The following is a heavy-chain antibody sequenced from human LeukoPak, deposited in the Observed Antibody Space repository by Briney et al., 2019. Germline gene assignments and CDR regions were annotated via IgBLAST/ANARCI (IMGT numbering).Heavy chain of an antibody. V-gene: IGHV3-64*01. J-gene: IGHJ4*02. CDR1: GFTFSSHG. D-gene: IGHD5-12*01. CDR3: ARDRYSGYDSGADY. Sequence: PGGSLRLSCAASGFTFSSHGMRWVRQAPGKGLEYVSGVSSDGGSTHYASSVKGRFTISRDNSKNTLYLQMGSLRAEDMAVYYCARDRYSGYDSGADYWGQGTLVTVSS. CDR2: VSSDGGST.